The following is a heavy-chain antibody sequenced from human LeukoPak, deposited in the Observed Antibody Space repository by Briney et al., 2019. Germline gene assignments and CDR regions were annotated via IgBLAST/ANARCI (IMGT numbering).Heavy chain of an antibody. CDR2: MSYDGSNK. Sequence: GRSLRLSCAASGFTFSSYAMHWVRQAPGKGLEWVAVMSYDGSNKYYADSVKGRFTISRDNSKNTLYLQMDSLRAEDTAVYYCAREAGYSGYEYFDYWGQGTLVTVSS. CDR3: AREAGYSGYEYFDY. V-gene: IGHV3-30-3*01. D-gene: IGHD5-12*01. CDR1: GFTFSSYA. J-gene: IGHJ4*02.